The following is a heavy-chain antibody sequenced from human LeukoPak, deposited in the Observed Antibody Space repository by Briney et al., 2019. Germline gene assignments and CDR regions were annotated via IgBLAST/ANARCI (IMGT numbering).Heavy chain of an antibody. Sequence: SETLSLTCTVSGGSISSYYWSWIRQPPGKGLEWIGYIYYSGSTYYNPSLKSRVTISVDTSKNQFSLKVSSVTAADTAVYYCARQAGTFYFYYYMDVWGKGTTVTISS. V-gene: IGHV4-59*08. CDR1: GGSISSYY. CDR2: IYYSGST. CDR3: ARQAGTFYFYYYMDV. D-gene: IGHD6-13*01. J-gene: IGHJ6*03.